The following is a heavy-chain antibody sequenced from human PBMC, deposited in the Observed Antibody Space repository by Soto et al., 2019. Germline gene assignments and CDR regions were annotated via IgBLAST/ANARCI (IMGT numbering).Heavy chain of an antibody. CDR3: ARYGSENYFDY. D-gene: IGHD3-10*01. V-gene: IGHV4-34*01. Sequence: SETLSLTCAVYGGSFSGYYGSWIRQPPGKGLEWIGEINHSGSTNYNPSLKSRVTISVDTSKNQFSLKLSSVTAADTAVYYCARYGSENYFDYWGQGTLVTVSS. CDR2: INHSGST. J-gene: IGHJ4*02. CDR1: GGSFSGYY.